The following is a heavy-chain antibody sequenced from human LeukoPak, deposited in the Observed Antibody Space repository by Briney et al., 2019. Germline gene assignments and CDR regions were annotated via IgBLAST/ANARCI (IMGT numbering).Heavy chain of an antibody. D-gene: IGHD3-22*01. CDR3: TKHMSVTNYYYD. J-gene: IGHJ4*02. Sequence: GGSLRLSCAASGLIFSNYAMSWLRQAPGKGLEWVSSITGSGVTTYYTDSVKGRFTISRDNSRNTLYLQMSSLRAEDTALYYCTKHMSVTNYYYDWGQGTLVTVSS. CDR2: ITGSGVTT. CDR1: GLIFSNYA. V-gene: IGHV3-23*01.